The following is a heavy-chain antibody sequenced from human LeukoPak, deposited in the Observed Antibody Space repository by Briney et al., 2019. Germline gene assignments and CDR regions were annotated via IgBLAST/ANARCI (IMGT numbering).Heavy chain of an antibody. CDR1: GFTFSTYT. D-gene: IGHD4-17*01. V-gene: IGHV3-30-3*01. Sequence: PGGSLRLSCAASGFTFSTYTMHWVRQAPGNGLKWVAVISYDGSNKYYADSVMGRFIISRDNSKSTLYLQMSSLRAEDTAVYSCASGTTVTMDYWGQGTLVTVSS. CDR2: ISYDGSNK. J-gene: IGHJ4*02. CDR3: ASGTTVTMDY.